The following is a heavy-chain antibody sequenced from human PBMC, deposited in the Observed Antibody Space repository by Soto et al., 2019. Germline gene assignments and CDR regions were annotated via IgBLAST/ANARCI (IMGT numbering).Heavy chain of an antibody. V-gene: IGHV1-18*04. J-gene: IGHJ6*02. CDR1: GYSFTGYG. CDR2: ISAYNGNT. D-gene: IGHD1-7*01. Sequence: SVKGSWKAAGYSFTGYGISWVRQAPGQGLEWMGWISAYNGNTNYAQKLQGRVTMTTDTSTSTAYMELRSLRSDDTAVYYCARDKVLLELPRDYYYGMDVWGQGTTVTVSS. CDR3: ARDKVLLELPRDYYYGMDV.